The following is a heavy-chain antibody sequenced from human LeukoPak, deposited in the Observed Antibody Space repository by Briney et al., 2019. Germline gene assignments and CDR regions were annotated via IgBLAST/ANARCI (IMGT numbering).Heavy chain of an antibody. CDR2: IWYDGSNK. CDR3: ARSGVVSAAFDI. Sequence: GSLRLSCEASGFTFSNYWMYWVRQAPGKGLVWVAVIWYDGSNKYYADSVKGRFTISRDNSKNTLYLQMNSLRAEDTAVYYCARSGVVSAAFDIWGQGTMVTVSS. V-gene: IGHV3-33*07. CDR1: GFTFSNYW. D-gene: IGHD3-10*01. J-gene: IGHJ3*02.